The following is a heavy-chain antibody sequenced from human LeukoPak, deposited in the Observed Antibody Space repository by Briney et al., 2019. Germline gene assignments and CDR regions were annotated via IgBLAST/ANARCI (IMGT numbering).Heavy chain of an antibody. CDR2: IYTSGST. V-gene: IGHV4-4*07. J-gene: IGHJ5*02. CDR1: GGSISSYY. D-gene: IGHD3-10*01. Sequence: SETLSLTCTVSGGSISSYYWSWIRQPAGKGLEWIGRIYTSGSTNYNPPLKSRVTMSVDTSKNQFSLKLSSVTAADTAVYYCARVIFTMVRGVPVENWFDPWGQGTLVTVSS. CDR3: ARVIFTMVRGVPVENWFDP.